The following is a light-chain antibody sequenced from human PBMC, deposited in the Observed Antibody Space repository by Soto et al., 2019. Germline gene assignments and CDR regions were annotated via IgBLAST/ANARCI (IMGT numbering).Light chain of an antibody. Sequence: DIQVTQSPSSLSASLGDRVTITCRANQAIGVYLAWFQQQPGKVPKLLIYAASVLQSGVSSRVSGSGSGTDFTITISSLQPEDTATYYRQKYNSAPLTFGGGTKVEI. J-gene: IGKJ4*01. CDR3: QKYNSAPLT. V-gene: IGKV1-27*01. CDR2: AAS. CDR1: QAIGVY.